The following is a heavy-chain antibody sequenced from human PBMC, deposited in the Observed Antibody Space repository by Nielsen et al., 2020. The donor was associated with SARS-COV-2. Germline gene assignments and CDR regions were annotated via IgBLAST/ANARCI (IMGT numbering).Heavy chain of an antibody. D-gene: IGHD3-22*01. CDR2: IIPIFGTA. CDR1: GGTFSSYA. CDR3: ARVSDYYDSSGYSYYFDY. V-gene: IGHV1-69*13. J-gene: IGHJ4*02. Sequence: SVKVSCKASGGTFSSYAISWVRQAPGQGLEWMGGIIPIFGTANYAQKFQGRVTITADESTSTAYVELSSLRSEDTAVYYCARVSDYYDSSGYSYYFDYWGQGTLVTVSS.